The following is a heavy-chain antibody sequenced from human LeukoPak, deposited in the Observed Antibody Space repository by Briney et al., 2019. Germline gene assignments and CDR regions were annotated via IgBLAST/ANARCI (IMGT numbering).Heavy chain of an antibody. CDR1: GFTVSSNY. CDR3: ARGYCSGGRCYGALNY. CDR2: IYSGGST. V-gene: IGHV3-53*01. Sequence: PGGSLRLSCAASGFTVSSNYMSWGRQAPGKGLEWVSVIYSGGSTYYADSVKGRFTISRDNSKNTLYLQMNSLRAEDTAVYYCARGYCSGGRCYGALNYWGQGTLVTVSS. D-gene: IGHD2-15*01. J-gene: IGHJ4*02.